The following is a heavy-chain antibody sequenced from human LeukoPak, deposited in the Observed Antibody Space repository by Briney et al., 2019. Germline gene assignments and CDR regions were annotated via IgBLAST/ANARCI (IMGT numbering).Heavy chain of an antibody. CDR1: GGSFSGYY. V-gene: IGHV4-34*01. J-gene: IGHJ4*02. D-gene: IGHD3-3*01. CDR2: INHSGST. CDR3: ARLETGADFDY. Sequence: SETLSLTCAVYGGSFSGYYWSWIRQPPGKGLEWIGEINHSGSTNYNPSLKSRVTISVDTSKIQFSLKLSSVTAADTAVYYCARLETGADFDYWGQGTLVTVSS.